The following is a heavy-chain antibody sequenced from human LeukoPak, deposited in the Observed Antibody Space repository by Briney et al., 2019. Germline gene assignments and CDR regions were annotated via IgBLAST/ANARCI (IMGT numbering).Heavy chain of an antibody. D-gene: IGHD1-26*01. CDR1: GGSISTYY. Sequence: SETLSITCTVSGGSISTYYWSWIRQPPGKGLERIGFIYYSGNTNYNPSLKSRVTISVDTSKNQFSLKLSSVTASDTAVYYCARVGTWNFDLWGRGTLVTVSS. J-gene: IGHJ2*01. CDR3: ARVGTWNFDL. CDR2: IYYSGNT. V-gene: IGHV4-59*01.